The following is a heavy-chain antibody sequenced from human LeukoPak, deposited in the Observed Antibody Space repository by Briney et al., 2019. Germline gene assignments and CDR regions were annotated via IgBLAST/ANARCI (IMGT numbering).Heavy chain of an antibody. CDR3: ARDMTDWWFDP. D-gene: IGHD3-9*01. CDR2: IYYSGST. J-gene: IGHJ5*02. Sequence: PSQTLSLTCTVSGGSISSGGYYWSWIRQHPGKGLEWIGYIYYSGSTHYNPSLKSRVTISVDTSKNQFSLKLSSVTAADTAVYYCARDMTDWWFDPWGQGTLVTVSS. V-gene: IGHV4-31*03. CDR1: GGSISSGGYY.